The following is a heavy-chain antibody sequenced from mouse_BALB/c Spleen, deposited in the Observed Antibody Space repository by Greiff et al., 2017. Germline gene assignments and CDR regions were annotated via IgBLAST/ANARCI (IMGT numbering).Heavy chain of an antibody. V-gene: IGHV14-4*02. D-gene: IGHD1-1*01. CDR1: GFNIKDYY. Sequence: EVKVVESGAELVRSGASVKLSCTASGFNIKDYYMHWVKQRPEQGLEWIGWIDPENGDTEYAPKFQGKATMTADTSSNTAYLQLSSLTSEDTAVYYCNYGSSYPYYAMDYWGQGTSVTVSS. CDR3: NYGSSYPYYAMDY. J-gene: IGHJ4*01. CDR2: IDPENGDT.